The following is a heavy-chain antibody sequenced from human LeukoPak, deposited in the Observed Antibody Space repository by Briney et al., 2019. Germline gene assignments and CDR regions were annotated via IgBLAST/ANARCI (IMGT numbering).Heavy chain of an antibody. J-gene: IGHJ5*02. CDR3: AIDIVVVPAAPRDWFDP. CDR2: IIPIFGTA. CDR1: GGTFSSYA. Sequence: SVKVSCTASGGTFSSYAISWVRQAPGQGLEWMGGIIPIFGTANYAQKFQGRVTITADESTSTAYMELSSLRSEDTAVYYCAIDIVVVPAAPRDWFDPWGQGTLVTVSS. V-gene: IGHV1-69*13. D-gene: IGHD2-2*01.